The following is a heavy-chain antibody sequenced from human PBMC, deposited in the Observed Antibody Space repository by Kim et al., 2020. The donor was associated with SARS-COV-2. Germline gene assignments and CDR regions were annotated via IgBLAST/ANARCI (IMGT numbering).Heavy chain of an antibody. V-gene: IGHV1-2*02. CDR2: INPNSGGT. CDR3: ARGMIRRGYSHGFDP. Sequence: ASVKVSCKASGYTFTGYYMHWVRQAPGQGLEWMGWINPNSGGTNYAQKFQGRVTMTRDTSISTAYMELSRLRSDDTAVYYCARGMIRRGYSHGFDPWGQGTLVTVSS. D-gene: IGHD5-18*01. CDR1: GYTFTGYY. J-gene: IGHJ5*02.